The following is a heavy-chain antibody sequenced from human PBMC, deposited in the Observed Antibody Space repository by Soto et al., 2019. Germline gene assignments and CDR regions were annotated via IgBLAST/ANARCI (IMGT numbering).Heavy chain of an antibody. Sequence: DVQLVESGGGLIQPGGSLRLSCAASGFTVSGKKYLAWVRQAPGKGLEWVSALYDVDGTFYADSVKGRFTTSGDSSRTIVYIQRNSLRPDDTAVYYCATWHLREHAYDSWGQGTAVTVSS. CDR2: LYDVDGT. J-gene: IGHJ3*02. D-gene: IGHD4-17*01. CDR3: ATWHLREHAYDS. V-gene: IGHV3-53*01. CDR1: GFTVSGKKY.